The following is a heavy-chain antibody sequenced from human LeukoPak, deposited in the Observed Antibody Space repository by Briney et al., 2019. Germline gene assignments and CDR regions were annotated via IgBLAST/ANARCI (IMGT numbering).Heavy chain of an antibody. D-gene: IGHD6-19*01. J-gene: IGHJ4*02. CDR2: IKQGGNEK. Sequence: GGSLRLSCAASGFTFSRYWMNWVRQVPGKGLEWVANIKQGGNEKNYEDSVKGQFTISRDDAKNSLYLQMNSLRAEDTAVYYCVRSSGWLMDYWGQGTPVTVSP. V-gene: IGHV3-7*01. CDR1: GFTFSRYW. CDR3: VRSSGWLMDY.